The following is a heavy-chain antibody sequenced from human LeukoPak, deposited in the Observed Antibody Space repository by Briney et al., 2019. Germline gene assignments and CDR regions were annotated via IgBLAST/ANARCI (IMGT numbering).Heavy chain of an antibody. J-gene: IGHJ6*02. D-gene: IGHD2/OR15-2a*01. CDR1: GYTLTELS. CDR3: ARFLYGMDV. CDR2: INPSGGST. Sequence: ASVKVSCKVSGYTLTELSMHWVRQAPGQGLEWMGIINPSGGSTSYAQKFQGRVTMTRDTSTSTVYMELSSLRSEDTAVYYCARFLYGMDVWGQGTTVTVSS. V-gene: IGHV1-46*01.